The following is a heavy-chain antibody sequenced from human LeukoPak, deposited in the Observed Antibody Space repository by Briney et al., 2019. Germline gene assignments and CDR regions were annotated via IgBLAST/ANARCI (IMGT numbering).Heavy chain of an antibody. CDR2: ISYDGSNK. J-gene: IGHJ6*02. D-gene: IGHD5-12*01. V-gene: IGHV3-30-3*01. CDR1: GFTFSSYA. Sequence: GGSLRLSCAASGFTFSSYAMHWVRQAPGKGLEWVAVISYDGSNKYYADSVKGRFTISRDNSKNTLYLQMNSLRAEDTAVYYCARDGGYSGYDCMDVWGQGTTVTVSS. CDR3: ARDGGYSGYDCMDV.